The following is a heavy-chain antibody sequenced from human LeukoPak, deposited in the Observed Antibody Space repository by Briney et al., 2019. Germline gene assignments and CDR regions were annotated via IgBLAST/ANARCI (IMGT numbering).Heavy chain of an antibody. CDR2: INGRGITI. J-gene: IGHJ4*02. CDR3: TTRLG. D-gene: IGHD1-14*01. CDR1: GFTFSAYS. Sequence: GGSLRLSCAASGFTFSAYSMNWVRHTPGRGLEWVANINGRGITIHYADSFRGRFTISRDNAKNSLYLQMNSLRAEDTAVYYCTTRLGWGQGTLVTVSS. V-gene: IGHV3-48*04.